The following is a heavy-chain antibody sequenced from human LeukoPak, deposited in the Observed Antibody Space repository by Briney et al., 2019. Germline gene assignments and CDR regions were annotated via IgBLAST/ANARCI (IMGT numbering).Heavy chain of an antibody. CDR2: IKHDGSEK. CDR1: GFTFSIYW. CDR3: ARYFSGGSCFDY. V-gene: IGHV3-7*03. J-gene: IGHJ4*02. D-gene: IGHD2-15*01. Sequence: GGSLRLSWAASGFTFSIYWMSWVRQAPGKGLEWVANIKHDGSEKYYVDSVKGRFTISRDNAKNSLYLQMNSLRAEDTALYYCARYFSGGSCFDYWGQGTLVTVSS.